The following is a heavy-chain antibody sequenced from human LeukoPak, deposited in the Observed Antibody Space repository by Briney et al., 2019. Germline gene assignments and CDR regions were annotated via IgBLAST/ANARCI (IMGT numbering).Heavy chain of an antibody. Sequence: GGSLRLSCAASGFTFSSYEMNWVRQAPGKGLEWVSYISSSGSTIYYADSVKGRFTISRDDSKSTLYLQMNSLGVEDTAVYYCARGGFSGTFYYFDNWGQGTLVTVS. CDR3: ARGGFSGTFYYFDN. J-gene: IGHJ4*02. CDR1: GFTFSSYE. D-gene: IGHD1-26*01. V-gene: IGHV3-48*03. CDR2: ISSSGSTI.